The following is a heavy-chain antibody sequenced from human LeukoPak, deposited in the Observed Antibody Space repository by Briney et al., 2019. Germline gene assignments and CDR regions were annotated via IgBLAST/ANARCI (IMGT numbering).Heavy chain of an antibody. CDR3: ARKYCSGGSWYRVVGRNWFDP. CDR1: GGSFSGYY. D-gene: IGHD2-15*01. V-gene: IGHV4-34*01. Sequence: SETLSLTCAVYGGSFSGYYWSWIRQPPGKGLEWIGEINHSGSTNYNPPLKSRVTISVDTSKNQFSLKLSSVTAADTAVYYCARKYCSGGSWYRVVGRNWFDPCGQGTLVTVSS. J-gene: IGHJ5*02. CDR2: INHSGST.